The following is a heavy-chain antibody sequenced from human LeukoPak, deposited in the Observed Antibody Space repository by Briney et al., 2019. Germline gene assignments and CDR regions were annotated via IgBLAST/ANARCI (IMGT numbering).Heavy chain of an antibody. CDR3: ARDKSGYYDSSGGGVDY. D-gene: IGHD3-22*01. Sequence: PGGSLRLSCAASGFTFSSYGMHWVRQAPGKGLEWVAVISYDGSNKYYADSVKGRFTISRDNSKNTLYLQMNSLRAEDTAVYYCARDKSGYYDSSGGGVDYWGQGTLVTVSS. CDR2: ISYDGSNK. J-gene: IGHJ4*02. V-gene: IGHV3-30*03. CDR1: GFTFSSYG.